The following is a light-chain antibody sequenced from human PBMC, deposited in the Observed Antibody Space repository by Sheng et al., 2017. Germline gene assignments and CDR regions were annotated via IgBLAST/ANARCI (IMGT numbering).Light chain of an antibody. V-gene: IGKV1-NL1*01. J-gene: IGKJ3*01. CDR1: QGISNF. Sequence: DIQLTQSPSSLSASVGDRVTVTCRASQGISNFLAWYQQKPGKAPKLLIFGASRLASGVPPRFSGSGSGTDYTLTINSLQPEDFATYYCQQYYSPPFTFGPGTKVD. CDR2: GAS. CDR3: QQYYSPPFT.